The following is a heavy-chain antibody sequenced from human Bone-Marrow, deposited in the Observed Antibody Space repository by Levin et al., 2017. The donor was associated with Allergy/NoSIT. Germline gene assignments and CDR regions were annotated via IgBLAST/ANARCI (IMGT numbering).Heavy chain of an antibody. D-gene: IGHD2-15*01. J-gene: IGHJ4*02. V-gene: IGHV2-5*01. Sequence: SLTTVGVGVGWIRQPPGKALEWLALIYWNDNSIYSPSLSSRPTITKDTSGNPVALRMTNMDSGDTATYYCAHRMRTIPATFDYWSQGTLVTVSS. CDR1: SLTTVGVG. CDR3: AHRMRTIPATFDY. CDR2: IYWNDNS.